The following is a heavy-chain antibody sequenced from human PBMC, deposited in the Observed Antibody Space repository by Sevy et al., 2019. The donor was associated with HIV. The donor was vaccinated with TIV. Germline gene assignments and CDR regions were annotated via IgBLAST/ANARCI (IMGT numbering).Heavy chain of an antibody. V-gene: IGHV3-48*03. J-gene: IGHJ4*02. CDR2: ISSSGSLI. D-gene: IGHD3-22*01. Sequence: GGSLRLSCAASEFTFSSYEMNWVRQAPGKGLEWVSYISSSGSLIYYADSVKGRFTISRDNAKNSLYLQMNSLRAEDTAVYYCAWGVVIGTTFDYWGQGTLVTVSS. CDR1: EFTFSSYE. CDR3: AWGVVIGTTFDY.